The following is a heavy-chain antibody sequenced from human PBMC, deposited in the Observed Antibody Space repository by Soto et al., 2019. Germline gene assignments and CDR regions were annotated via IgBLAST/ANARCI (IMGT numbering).Heavy chain of an antibody. J-gene: IGHJ3*02. CDR3: AREGPGRGYDDAFDI. CDR1: GCSIISGAYS. D-gene: IGHD3-10*01. Sequence: SETLSLTCALSGCSIISGAYSCSWIRQPPGKGLEWIGYIYHSGSTYYNPSLKSRVTISVDRSKNQFSLKLSSVTAADTDVYYCAREGPGRGYDDAFDIWGQGTMVTVSS. V-gene: IGHV4-30-2*01. CDR2: IYHSGST.